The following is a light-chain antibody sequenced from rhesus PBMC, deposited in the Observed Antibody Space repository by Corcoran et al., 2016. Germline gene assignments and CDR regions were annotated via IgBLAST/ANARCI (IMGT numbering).Light chain of an antibody. Sequence: DIQMTQSPSSLSASVGDRVTITCRASENVNNYLNWYQQKPGKAPKLLIYKASTLQSGVPSRFSGSGSGTDYNFTISSLQPEVVATYYCLQYSSNPFTFGPGTKLDIK. CDR3: LQYSSNPFT. CDR2: KAS. V-gene: IGKV1-74*01. J-gene: IGKJ3*01. CDR1: ENVNNY.